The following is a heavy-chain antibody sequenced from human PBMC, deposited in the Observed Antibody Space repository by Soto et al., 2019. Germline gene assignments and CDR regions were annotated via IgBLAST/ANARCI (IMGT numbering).Heavy chain of an antibody. CDR3: ARTHPVLSSSSANPIGFYYYYYGMDV. V-gene: IGHV3-30-3*01. D-gene: IGHD6-6*01. J-gene: IGHJ6*02. CDR2: ISYDGINK. CDR1: GFTFSSYA. Sequence: GGSLRLSCAASGFTFSSYAMHWVRQAPGKGLERVAVISYDGINKYYADSVKGRFTISRDNSKNTLYLQMNSLRAEDTAVYYCARTHPVLSSSSANPIGFYYYYYGMDVWGQGTTVTVSS.